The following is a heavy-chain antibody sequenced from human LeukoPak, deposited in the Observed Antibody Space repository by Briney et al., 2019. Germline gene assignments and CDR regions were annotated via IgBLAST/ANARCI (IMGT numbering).Heavy chain of an antibody. CDR2: ISAYNGNT. CDR1: GYTFTSYG. CDR3: ARASGRYSSGWYVDPLGY. D-gene: IGHD6-19*01. Sequence: GASAKVSCKASGYTFTSYGISWVRQAPGQGLEWMGWISAYNGNTNYAQKLQGRVTMTTDTSTSTAYMELRSLRSDDTAVYYCARASGRYSSGWYVDPLGYWGQGTLVTVSS. V-gene: IGHV1-18*01. J-gene: IGHJ4*02.